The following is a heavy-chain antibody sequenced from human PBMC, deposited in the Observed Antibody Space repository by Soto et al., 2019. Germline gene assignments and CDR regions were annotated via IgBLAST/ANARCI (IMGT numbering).Heavy chain of an antibody. Sequence: QVQLVESGGGLVQPGGSLRLSCAASGFSFSDYYMKWIRQAPGKGLEWVSYISSSGGTIYHADSVKGRFTISRDNTKNSLYLQMNRLRAEDTAVYYCAGGSTTFRGMDVWGQGTTVIVSS. CDR3: AGGSTTFRGMDV. CDR2: ISSSGGTI. V-gene: IGHV3-11*01. J-gene: IGHJ6*02. CDR1: GFSFSDYY. D-gene: IGHD1-7*01.